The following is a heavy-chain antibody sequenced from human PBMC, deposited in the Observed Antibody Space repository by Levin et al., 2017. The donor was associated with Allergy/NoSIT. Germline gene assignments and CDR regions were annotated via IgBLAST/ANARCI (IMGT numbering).Heavy chain of an antibody. Sequence: GASVKVSCKASGGTFSSYAISWVRQAPGQGLEWMGGIIPIFGTANYAQKFQGRVTITADESTSTAYMELSSLRSEDTAVYYCARGGGRDFWSGYQRNWFDPWGQGTLVTVSS. J-gene: IGHJ5*02. V-gene: IGHV1-69*13. CDR3: ARGGGRDFWSGYQRNWFDP. D-gene: IGHD3-3*01. CDR2: IIPIFGTA. CDR1: GGTFSSYA.